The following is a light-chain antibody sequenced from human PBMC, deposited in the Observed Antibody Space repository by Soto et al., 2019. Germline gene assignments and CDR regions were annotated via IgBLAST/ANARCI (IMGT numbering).Light chain of an antibody. J-gene: IGKJ1*01. CDR2: DAS. CDR1: QSVSTSK. V-gene: IGKV3-20*01. CDR3: QQYVNSSWT. Sequence: IVLTQSPGTLSLSPGVRATLSCRTSQSVSTSKLAWYQQRPGQAPRLLMYDASRRATGIPDRFSGSGSGTDFTLTISRLEPEDVAVYYCQQYVNSSWTFGQGTKVDNK.